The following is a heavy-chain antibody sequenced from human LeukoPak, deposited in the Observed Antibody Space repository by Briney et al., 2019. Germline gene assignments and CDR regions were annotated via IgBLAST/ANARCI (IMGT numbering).Heavy chain of an antibody. CDR3: TTELGYCSGTSCLGVAFDY. D-gene: IGHD2-2*01. J-gene: IGHJ4*02. CDR2: IKKKSDSETT. Sequence: PGGSLRLSCAASGFIFSNAWMSWVRQAPGKGLEWVGRIKKKSDSETTDYAAPVKGRFTISRDDSKNTLHLQMNSLKTEDTAIYYCTTELGYCSGTSCLGVAFDYWGQGTLVTVSS. V-gene: IGHV3-15*01. CDR1: GFIFSNAW.